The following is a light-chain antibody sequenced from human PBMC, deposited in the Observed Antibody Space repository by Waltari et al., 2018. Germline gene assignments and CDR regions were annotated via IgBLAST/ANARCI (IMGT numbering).Light chain of an antibody. V-gene: IGLV2-23*02. J-gene: IGLJ3*02. CDR1: SSDVGTYDL. CDR2: EVN. Sequence: QSALTQPASVSGSPGQSITISCTGTSSDVGTYDLVSWYQQHPGKAPQLMIFEVNRRPSGVSHRFSGSKSGNTASLTIAGLQAEDEADYYCCSYLGPSVRVFGGGTK. CDR3: CSYLGPSVRV.